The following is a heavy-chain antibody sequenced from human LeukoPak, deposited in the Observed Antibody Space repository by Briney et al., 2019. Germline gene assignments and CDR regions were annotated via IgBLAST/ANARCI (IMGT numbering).Heavy chain of an antibody. J-gene: IGHJ3*02. V-gene: IGHV3-23*01. D-gene: IGHD3-10*01. CDR2: ISGSGNSDGT. Sequence: PGGSLRLSCAASGFIFSNFAMSWVRQAPGRGLEWVSAISGSGNSDGTYYADSVKGRFTISRDDSKNTLYLQMNSLRAEDTAVYYCAKHPGGSTYGPFDIWGQGTMVTVSS. CDR1: GFIFSNFA. CDR3: AKHPGGSTYGPFDI.